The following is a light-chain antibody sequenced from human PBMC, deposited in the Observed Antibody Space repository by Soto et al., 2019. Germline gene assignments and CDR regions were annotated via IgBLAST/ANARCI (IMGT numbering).Light chain of an antibody. J-gene: IGKJ5*01. CDR1: QPLNNN. Sequence: EIVMTQSPATLSVSPGDRATLSCRAGQPLNNNVAWYQHKPGQAPRLLIYGASTRATGISARFSGSGSGTEFTLTISSLQSEDFAVYYCQQYEKWPPSITFGKGTRLEIK. CDR2: GAS. CDR3: QQYEKWPPSIT. V-gene: IGKV3-15*01.